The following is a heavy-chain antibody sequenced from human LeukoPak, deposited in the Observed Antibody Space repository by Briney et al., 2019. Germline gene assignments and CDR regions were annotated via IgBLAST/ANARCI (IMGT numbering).Heavy chain of an antibody. CDR2: IPYDGRDK. V-gene: IGHV3-30*14. CDR1: GFTFSNFA. J-gene: IGHJ4*02. Sequence: GGSLRLSCAVSGFTFSNFAIHWVRQAPGKGLEWLQTIPYDGRDKYYADSVKGRFTISRDNSQNTLYLQMNSLRAEDTALFYCARANGVAVVPVAFDYWGQGTLVTVSS. CDR3: ARANGVAVVPVAFDY. D-gene: IGHD2-2*01.